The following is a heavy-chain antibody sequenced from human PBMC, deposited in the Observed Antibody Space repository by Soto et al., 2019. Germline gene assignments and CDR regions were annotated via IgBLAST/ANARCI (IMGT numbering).Heavy chain of an antibody. Sequence: PGGSLRLSCAASGFTFGSYWMGWVRQAPGKGLEWVATIKQDGSEKYYMDSVKGRFTISRDNAKKSLYLQMNSLRADDTALYYCVRTGADYWGQGTLVTVSS. CDR1: GFTFGSYW. V-gene: IGHV3-7*05. CDR3: VRTGADY. D-gene: IGHD3-10*01. CDR2: IKQDGSEK. J-gene: IGHJ4*02.